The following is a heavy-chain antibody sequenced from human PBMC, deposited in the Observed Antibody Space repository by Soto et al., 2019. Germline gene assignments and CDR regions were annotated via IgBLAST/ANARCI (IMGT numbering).Heavy chain of an antibody. CDR1: GSSISSYY. V-gene: IGHV4-59*01. D-gene: IGHD2-8*01. J-gene: IGHJ6*03. CDR3: ARAGYIVLMGRPHYYMDV. CDR2: IYYSGST. Sequence: SETLSLTCTVSGSSISSYYWSWIRQPPGKGLEWVGYIYYSGSTNYHPSLKSRVTISVDTSKNQFSLKLSSVTAADTAVYYCARAGYIVLMGRPHYYMDVWGKGTTVTVSS.